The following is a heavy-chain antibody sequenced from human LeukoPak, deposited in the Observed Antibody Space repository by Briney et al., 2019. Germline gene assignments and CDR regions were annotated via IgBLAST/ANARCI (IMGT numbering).Heavy chain of an antibody. J-gene: IGHJ4*02. CDR1: GGSIRSTNW. D-gene: IGHD1-26*01. Sequence: SETLSLTCGVSGGSIRSTNWWSWVRQPPGQGLEWIGEISLRGQTNFNPSLNGRVTMSLDESRNQLSLTLTSVTAADPAIYYCSRESGAFCPFGYWGQGTLLIVPP. CDR3: SRESGAFCPFGY. V-gene: IGHV4/OR15-8*02. CDR2: ISLRGQT.